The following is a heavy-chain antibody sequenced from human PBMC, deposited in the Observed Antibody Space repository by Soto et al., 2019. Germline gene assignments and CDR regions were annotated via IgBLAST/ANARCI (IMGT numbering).Heavy chain of an antibody. V-gene: IGHV3-30*18. CDR1: GFTFSSYG. CDR2: ISYDGSNK. CDR3: AKGNYGDYRFFDY. J-gene: IGHJ4*02. D-gene: IGHD4-17*01. Sequence: GGSLRLSCAASGFTFSSYGMHWVRQAPGKGLEWVAVISYDGSNKYYADSVKGRFTISRDNSKNTLYLQMNSLRAEDTAVYYCAKGNYGDYRFFDYWGQGTLVTVSS.